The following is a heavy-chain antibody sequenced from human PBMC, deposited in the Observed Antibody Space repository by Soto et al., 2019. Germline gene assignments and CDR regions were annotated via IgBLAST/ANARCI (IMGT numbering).Heavy chain of an antibody. D-gene: IGHD6-13*01. CDR3: ARDGGYSSSWHYYYYYYGMDV. CDR2: ISSSSSYI. CDR1: GFTFSSYS. V-gene: IGHV3-21*01. Sequence: VGVLRLSCAASGFTFSSYSMNWVRQAPGKGLEWVSSISSSSSYIYYADSVKGRFTISRDNAKNSLYLQMNSLRAEDTAVYYCARDGGYSSSWHYYYYYYGMDVWGQGTTVTVSS. J-gene: IGHJ6*02.